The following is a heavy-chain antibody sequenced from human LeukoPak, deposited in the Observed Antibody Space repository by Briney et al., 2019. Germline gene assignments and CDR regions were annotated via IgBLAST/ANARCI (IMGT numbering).Heavy chain of an antibody. CDR1: GGSFSGYY. V-gene: IGHV4-34*01. CDR3: ARRWLHRKGFDY. J-gene: IGHJ4*02. D-gene: IGHD5-24*01. CDR2: INHSGST. Sequence: SETLSLTCAVYGGSFSGYYWSWIRQPPWKGLEWIGEINHSGSTNYNPSLKSRVTISVDTSKNQFSLKLSSVTAADTAVYYCARRWLHRKGFDYWGQGTLVTVSS.